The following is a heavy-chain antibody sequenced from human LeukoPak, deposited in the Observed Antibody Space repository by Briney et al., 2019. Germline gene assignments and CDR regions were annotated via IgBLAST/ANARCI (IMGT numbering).Heavy chain of an antibody. Sequence: SETLSLTCTVSGGSISSGDYYWSWIRQPPGKGLEWIGYIYYSGSTYYNPSLKSRVTISVDMSKNQFSLKLSSVTAADTAVYYCARDERGGGVDSSGYSNYWGQGTLVTVSS. CDR3: ARDERGGGVDSSGYSNY. J-gene: IGHJ4*02. CDR2: IYYSGST. D-gene: IGHD3-22*01. V-gene: IGHV4-30-4*08. CDR1: GGSISSGDYY.